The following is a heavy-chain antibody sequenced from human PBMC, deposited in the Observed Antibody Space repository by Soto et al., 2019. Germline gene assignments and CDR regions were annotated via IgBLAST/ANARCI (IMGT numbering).Heavy chain of an antibody. CDR3: ARDKITGLFDY. V-gene: IGHV4-59*12. J-gene: IGHJ4*02. D-gene: IGHD2-8*02. Sequence: SETLSLTCTISGGSISSYFWSWIRQPPGKGLEWIGYIYYSGTTNYNPSLKSRVTISVDTSKNQFSLKLTSVTAADTAVYYCARDKITGLFDYWGQGTLVTVSS. CDR1: GGSISSYF. CDR2: IYYSGTT.